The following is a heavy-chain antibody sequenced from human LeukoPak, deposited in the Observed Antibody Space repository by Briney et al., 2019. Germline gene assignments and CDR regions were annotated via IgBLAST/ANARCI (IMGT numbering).Heavy chain of an antibody. D-gene: IGHD6-19*01. CDR1: GFTFSTYT. CDR3: ARDRSSGSYLNAFDI. Sequence: GGSLRLSCAASGFTFSTYTMNWVRQAPGKGLEWVSSISFDSTYIYYADSLEGRFPISRDNAKSSLYLQMNSLRAEDTAVYYCARDRSSGSYLNAFDIWGQGTMVTVSS. J-gene: IGHJ3*02. V-gene: IGHV3-21*01. CDR2: ISFDSTYI.